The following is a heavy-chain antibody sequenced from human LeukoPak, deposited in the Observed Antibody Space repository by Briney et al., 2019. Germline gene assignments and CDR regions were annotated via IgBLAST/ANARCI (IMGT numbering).Heavy chain of an antibody. CDR1: GFTFSSYW. V-gene: IGHV3-74*01. Sequence: GGSLRLSCAASGFTFSSYWMHWVRRAPGKGLVWVSRVNTDGSTTTYADSVKGRFTISGDNAKNTLYLQMNSLRAEDTAVYYCARYSSTYYFDYWGQGTLATVSS. D-gene: IGHD2-2*01. CDR2: VNTDGSTT. CDR3: ARYSSTYYFDY. J-gene: IGHJ4*02.